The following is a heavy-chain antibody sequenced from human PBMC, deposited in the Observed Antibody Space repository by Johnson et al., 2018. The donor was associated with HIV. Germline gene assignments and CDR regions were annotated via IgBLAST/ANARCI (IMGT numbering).Heavy chain of an antibody. Sequence: VQLVESGGGLVKPGGSLRLSCAASGFTFSSYWMHWVRQAPGKGLVWVSRIHNDGSSTTYADSVKGRFTISRDNSRNTLYLHLNSLRAVDTAVYYCARVRIGRENAFEIWGQGTMVTVAS. V-gene: IGHV3-74*02. D-gene: IGHD1-26*01. CDR3: ARVRIGRENAFEI. CDR2: IHNDGSST. CDR1: GFTFSSYW. J-gene: IGHJ3*02.